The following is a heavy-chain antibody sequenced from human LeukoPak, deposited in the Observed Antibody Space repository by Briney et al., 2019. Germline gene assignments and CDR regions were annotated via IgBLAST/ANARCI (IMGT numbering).Heavy chain of an antibody. J-gene: IGHJ6*02. D-gene: IGHD6-19*01. V-gene: IGHV4-34*01. CDR1: GGSFSGYY. CDR2: INHSGST. Sequence: PSETLSLTCAVYGGSFSGYYWSWIRQPPGKGLEWIGEINHSGSTNYNPSLKSRVTMSVDTSKNQFSLKLSSVTAADTAVYYCARAPIGVAVAAQRDYYYYYGMDVWGQGTTVTVSS. CDR3: ARAPIGVAVAAQRDYYYYYGMDV.